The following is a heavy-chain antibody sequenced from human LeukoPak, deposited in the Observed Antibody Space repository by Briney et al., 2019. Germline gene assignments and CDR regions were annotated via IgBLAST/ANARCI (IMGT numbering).Heavy chain of an antibody. CDR2: ISGSGGST. J-gene: IGHJ6*02. V-gene: IGHV3-23*01. D-gene: IGHD2-2*01. CDR3: AKYCTSTSCSPYYGMDV. CDR1: GFTFSSYA. Sequence: QPGGSLRLSCAASGFTFSSYAMSWVRQAPGKGLEWVSAISGSGGSTYYADSVKGRFTISRDNSKNTLYLQMNSLRAEDTAVYYCAKYCTSTSCSPYYGMDVWGQGTTVTVSS.